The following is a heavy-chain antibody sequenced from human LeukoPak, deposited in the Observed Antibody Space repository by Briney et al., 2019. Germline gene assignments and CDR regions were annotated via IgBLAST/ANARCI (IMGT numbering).Heavy chain of an antibody. CDR3: ARDLDDILTGYQDAFDI. D-gene: IGHD3-9*01. CDR2: ISAYNGNT. V-gene: IGHV1-18*04. CDR1: GYTFTSYG. J-gene: IGHJ3*02. Sequence: ASVKVSCKASGYTFTSYGISWVRQAPGQGLEWMGWISAYNGNTNYAQKLQGRATMTTDTSTSTAYMELRSLRSDDTAVYYCARDLDDILTGYQDAFDIWGQGTMVTVSS.